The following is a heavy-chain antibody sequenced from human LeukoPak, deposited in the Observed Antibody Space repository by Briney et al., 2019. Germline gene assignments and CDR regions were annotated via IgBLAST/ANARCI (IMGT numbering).Heavy chain of an antibody. CDR2: IYYSGST. V-gene: IGHV4-61*01. J-gene: IGHJ5*02. CDR1: GVSISSSNSY. CDR3: AREQVVLRCFDWSEESRWFDP. D-gene: IGHD3-9*01. Sequence: SETLSLTCTVSGVSISSSNSYWSWIRQPPGKGLEWIGYIYYSGSTNYNPSLKSRVTISVDTSKNQFSLKLSSVTAADTAVYYCAREQVVLRCFDWSEESRWFDPWGQGTLVTVSS.